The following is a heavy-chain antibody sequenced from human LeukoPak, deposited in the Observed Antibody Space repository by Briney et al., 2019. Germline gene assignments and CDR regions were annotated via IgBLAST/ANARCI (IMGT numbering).Heavy chain of an antibody. V-gene: IGHV3-7*01. CDR2: IKQDGSEI. J-gene: IGHJ4*02. Sequence: AGGSLRLSCAASGYTFSNYWMSWVRQAPGKGLEWVANIKQDGSEIYYVDSVKGRFTISRDNAKNSLYLQMNSLRAEDTAVYYCTRDRSHSLSDFWSGPIIYNDYWGQGTLVTVSS. D-gene: IGHD3-3*01. CDR1: GYTFSNYW. CDR3: TRDRSHSLSDFWSGPIIYNDY.